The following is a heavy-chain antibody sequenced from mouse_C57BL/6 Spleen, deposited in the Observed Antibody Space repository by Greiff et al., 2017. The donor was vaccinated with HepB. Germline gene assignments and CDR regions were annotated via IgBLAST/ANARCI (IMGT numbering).Heavy chain of an antibody. CDR1: GFTFSSYT. CDR3: ARHGYGSATWFAY. D-gene: IGHD1-1*01. CDR2: ISGGGGNT. J-gene: IGHJ3*01. V-gene: IGHV5-9*01. Sequence: DVKLVESGGGLVKPGGSLKLSCAASGFTFSSYTMSWVRQTPEKRLEWVATISGGGGNTYYPDSVKGRITISRDNAKNTLYLQMSSLRSEDTALYYWARHGYGSATWFAYWGQGTLVTVSA.